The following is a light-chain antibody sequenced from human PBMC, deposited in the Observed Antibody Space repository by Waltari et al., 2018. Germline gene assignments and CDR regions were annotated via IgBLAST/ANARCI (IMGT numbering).Light chain of an antibody. V-gene: IGKV4-1*01. CDR2: SAS. Sequence: DIVMTQSPDSLAVSLGERDTVNCKSRPRVLSNSKNKNYLACYQQKPGQPPELLIHSASSRESVVPDRFSGSGSGTDFTLTISSLQAEDVAVYYCQQYYSTPLTFGGGTKVEIK. J-gene: IGKJ4*01. CDR1: PRVLSNSKNKNY. CDR3: QQYYSTPLT.